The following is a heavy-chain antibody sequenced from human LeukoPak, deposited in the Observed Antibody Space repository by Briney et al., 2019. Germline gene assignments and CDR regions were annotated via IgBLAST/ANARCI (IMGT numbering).Heavy chain of an antibody. V-gene: IGHV1-2*02. D-gene: IGHD5-12*01. CDR2: INPNSGGT. J-gene: IGHJ4*02. CDR3: ARGAFEPYSGYSPLCY. CDR1: GYTFTGYY. Sequence: ASVKVSRKASGYTFTGYYMHWVRQAPGQGLEWMGWINPNSGGTNYAQKFQGRVTMTRDTSISTAYVELSRLRSDDTAVYYCARGAFEPYSGYSPLCYWGQGTLVTVSS.